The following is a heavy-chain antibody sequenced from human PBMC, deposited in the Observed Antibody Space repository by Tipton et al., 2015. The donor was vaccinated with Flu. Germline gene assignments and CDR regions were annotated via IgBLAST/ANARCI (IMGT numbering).Heavy chain of an antibody. Sequence: SLRLSCAASGITVNNNYMSWVRQAPGKGLEWVSVIYSDGTTYYADSVKGRFTISRDNSKNTLYLQMDSLRAEDTAVYYCARQLRFLEWPYYFEYWGRGTLVTVSS. D-gene: IGHD3-3*01. J-gene: IGHJ4*02. CDR3: ARQLRFLEWPYYFEY. CDR1: GITVNNNY. V-gene: IGHV3-53*01. CDR2: IYSDGTT.